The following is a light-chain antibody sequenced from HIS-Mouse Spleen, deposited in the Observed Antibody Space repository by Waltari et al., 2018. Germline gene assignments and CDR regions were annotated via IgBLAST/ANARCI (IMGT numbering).Light chain of an antibody. V-gene: IGLV2-23*01. J-gene: IGLJ3*02. CDR2: EGS. Sequence: QSALTQPASVSGSPGQSITISCTGTSSDVGSYNLVSWYQQHPGKAPKRMIYEGSKRPSGVSKRFSGSKSGNTASLTISGLQAEDEADYYCCSYAGSSTWVFGGGTKLTVL. CDR3: CSYAGSSTWV. CDR1: SSDVGSYNL.